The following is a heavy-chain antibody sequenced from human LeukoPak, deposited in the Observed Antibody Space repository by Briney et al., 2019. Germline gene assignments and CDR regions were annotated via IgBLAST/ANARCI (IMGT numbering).Heavy chain of an antibody. CDR1: GGSIGSYY. D-gene: IGHD6-19*01. Sequence: PSETLSLTCTVSGGSIGSYYWSWIRQPPGKGLEWIGYMYNKGSTSYNPSLKSRVTISVDTSKNQFSLKVRSVTAADTAVYYCARDRPGIAVAGDALDTWGQGTMVTISS. J-gene: IGHJ3*02. V-gene: IGHV4-59*01. CDR2: MYNKGST. CDR3: ARDRPGIAVAGDALDT.